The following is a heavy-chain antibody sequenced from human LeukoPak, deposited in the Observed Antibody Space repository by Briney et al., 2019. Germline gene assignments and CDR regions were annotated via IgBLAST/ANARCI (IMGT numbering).Heavy chain of an antibody. CDR3: AREGQGLPWFGETRGVFDY. Sequence: PSETLSLTCAVYGGSFSGYCWSWIRQPPGKGLEWIGEINHSGSNNYNPSLKIRVTISVDSSKNQFSLKLSSVTAADTAVYYCAREGQGLPWFGETRGVFDYWGQGTLVTVSS. CDR2: INHSGSN. CDR1: GGSFSGYC. J-gene: IGHJ4*02. V-gene: IGHV4-34*01. D-gene: IGHD3-10*01.